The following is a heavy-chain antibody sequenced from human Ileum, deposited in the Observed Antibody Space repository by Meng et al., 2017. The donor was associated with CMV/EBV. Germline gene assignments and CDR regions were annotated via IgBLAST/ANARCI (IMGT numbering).Heavy chain of an antibody. CDR3: AREGVGNPGWFDP. V-gene: IGHV3-48*03. CDR2: IDTSNNE. J-gene: IGHJ5*02. D-gene: IGHD4-23*01. Sequence: GGSLRLSCAASGFTFSSYEMNWVRQAPGKGLEWVSHIDTSNNEYYADSVKGRFAISRDNAKNSVYLKMNSLRAEDTALYYCAREGVGNPGWFDPWGQGTLVTVSS. CDR1: GFTFSSYE.